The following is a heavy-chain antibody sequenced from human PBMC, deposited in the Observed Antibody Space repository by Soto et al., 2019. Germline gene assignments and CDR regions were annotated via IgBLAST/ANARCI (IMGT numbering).Heavy chain of an antibody. CDR2: TYYRSKWYN. Sequence: SQTLSLTCAISGDSVSSNSAAWNWIMQSPSRGLEWLGRTYYRSKWYNDYAVSVKSRITINPDTSKNQFSLQLNSVTPEDTAVYYCARGKRKYYDSSGPTYGMGVWGQGTRVTVSS. CDR1: GDSVSSNSAA. CDR3: ARGKRKYYDSSGPTYGMGV. J-gene: IGHJ6*02. V-gene: IGHV6-1*01. D-gene: IGHD3-22*01.